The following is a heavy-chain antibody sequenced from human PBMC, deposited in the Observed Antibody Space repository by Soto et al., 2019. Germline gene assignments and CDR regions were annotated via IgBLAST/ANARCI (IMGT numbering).Heavy chain of an antibody. Sequence: PSETLSLTCTVYGDSMRSCYWSWIRQPPGQGLEWIGNSYYSGSSNYNPSRKSRVSMSVDMSRNRASLKLTLVTAADTAVYYSKRFGGYHADFQNFDYWGQGALVTVSS. CDR2: SYYSGSS. CDR1: GDSMRSCY. CDR3: KRFGGYHADFQNFDY. V-gene: IGHV4-59*01. J-gene: IGHJ4*01. D-gene: IGHD5-18*01.